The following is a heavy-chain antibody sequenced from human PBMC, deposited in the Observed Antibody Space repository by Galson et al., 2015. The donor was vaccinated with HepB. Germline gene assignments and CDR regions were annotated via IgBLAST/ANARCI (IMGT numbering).Heavy chain of an antibody. CDR1: GFIFSNYG. V-gene: IGHV3-30*03. CDR3: ARALELDY. J-gene: IGHJ4*02. D-gene: IGHD1-26*01. Sequence: SLRLSCAASGFIFSNYGMHWVRQAPGKGLEWLAVISYDGSNKYYADSVKGRFSISRDNSKNRLYLQMNSLRPEDTAAYYCARALELDYWGQGTLVTVSS. CDR2: ISYDGSNK.